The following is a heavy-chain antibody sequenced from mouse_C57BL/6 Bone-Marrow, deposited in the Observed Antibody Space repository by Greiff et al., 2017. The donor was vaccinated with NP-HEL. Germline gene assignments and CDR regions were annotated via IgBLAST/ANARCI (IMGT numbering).Heavy chain of an antibody. CDR1: GYTFTNYW. V-gene: IGHV1-53*01. CDR2: INPSNGGT. D-gene: IGHD2-3*01. J-gene: IGHJ1*03. Sequence: QVQLQQPGTELVKPGASVKLSCKASGYTFTNYWMHWVKQRPGQGLEWIGNINPSNGGTNYNEKFKSKATLTVDKSSSTAYMQLSSLTSEDSAVYYCARDDGYGGRWDYDVWGTGTTVTVSS. CDR3: ARDDGYGGRWDYDV.